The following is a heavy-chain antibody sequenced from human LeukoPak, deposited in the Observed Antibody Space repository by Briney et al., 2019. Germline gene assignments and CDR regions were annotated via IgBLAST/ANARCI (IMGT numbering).Heavy chain of an antibody. CDR3: LAAAGYFDY. J-gene: IGHJ4*02. CDR2: ISYDGSNK. D-gene: IGHD6-13*01. CDR1: GFTFSSYA. Sequence: GGSLRLSCAASGFTFSSYAMHWVRQAPGKGLEWVAVISYDGSNKYYADSVKGRFTISRDNAKNSLYLQMNSLRAEDTAVYYCLAAAGYFDYWGQGTLVTVSS. V-gene: IGHV3-30-3*01.